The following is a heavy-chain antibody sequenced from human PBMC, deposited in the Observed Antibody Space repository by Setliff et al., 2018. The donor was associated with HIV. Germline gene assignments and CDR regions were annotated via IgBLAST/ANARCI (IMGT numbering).Heavy chain of an antibody. CDR1: GGSASNSRYY. J-gene: IGHJ4*02. CDR2: IYYNEKT. D-gene: IGHD4-17*01. Sequence: PSETLSLTCTVSGGSASNSRYYWAWIRQPPGKGLEYIGSIYYNEKTYYNPSLKSRVTISQDTSKRQFSLKLRSVAAADTAVYYCARFEVTTVTTRDYWGQGTLVTVSS. V-gene: IGHV4-39*07. CDR3: ARFEVTTVTTRDY.